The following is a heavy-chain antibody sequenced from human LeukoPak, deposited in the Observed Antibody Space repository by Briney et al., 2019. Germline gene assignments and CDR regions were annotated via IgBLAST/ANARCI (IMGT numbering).Heavy chain of an antibody. CDR1: GGSFSGYY. J-gene: IGHJ3*02. CDR2: INHSGST. V-gene: IGHV4-34*01. D-gene: IGHD6-19*01. CDR3: ARATPGYSSGWYEGPEAFDI. Sequence: SETLSLTCAVYGGSFSGYYWSWIRQPPGKGLEWIGEINHSGSTNYNPSLKSRVTISVDTSKNQFSLKLSSVTAADTAVYYCARATPGYSSGWYEGPEAFDIWGQGTMVTVSS.